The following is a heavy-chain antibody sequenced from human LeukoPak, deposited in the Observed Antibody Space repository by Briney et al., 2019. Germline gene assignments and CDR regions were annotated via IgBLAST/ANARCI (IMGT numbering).Heavy chain of an antibody. V-gene: IGHV5-51*01. CDR2: IYPGDSDT. CDR3: ARWGAVGDDFWSGYYQSQEYYFDY. J-gene: IGHJ4*02. Sequence: GESLKISCKGSGYSFTSYWIGWVRQMPGKGLEWMGIIYPGDSDTRYSPSFQGQVTISADKSISTAYLQWSSLKASDTAMYHCARWGAVGDDFWSGYYQSQEYYFDYWGQGTLVTVSS. D-gene: IGHD3-3*01. CDR1: GYSFTSYW.